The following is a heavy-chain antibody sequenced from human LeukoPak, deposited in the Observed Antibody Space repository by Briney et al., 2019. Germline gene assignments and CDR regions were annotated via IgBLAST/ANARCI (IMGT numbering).Heavy chain of an antibody. V-gene: IGHV3-23*01. CDR1: GFTFSSYA. CDR2: ISGSGGST. D-gene: IGHD2-2*01. J-gene: IGHJ6*03. CDR3: ARGRDCSSTSCYFGHYYYMDV. Sequence: PGGSLRLSCAASGFTFSSYAMSWVRQAPGKGLEWVSAISGSGGSTYYADSVKGRFTIPRDNSKNTLYLQMSSLRAEDTALYHCARGRDCSSTSCYFGHYYYMDVWGKGTTVTVSS.